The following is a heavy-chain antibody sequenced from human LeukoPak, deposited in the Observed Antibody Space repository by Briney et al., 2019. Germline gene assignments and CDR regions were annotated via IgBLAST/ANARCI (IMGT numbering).Heavy chain of an antibody. CDR3: ARESPASTSRLMDV. Sequence: NPSETLSLTCTVSGGSISGYYWSWIRQPAGKGLEWIGRIYTSESTNYNPSLKSRVTMSVDTSKNQFSLKLSSVTAADTAVYYCARESPASTSRLMDVWSKGTTVTVSS. CDR1: GGSISGYY. D-gene: IGHD2-2*01. V-gene: IGHV4-4*07. J-gene: IGHJ6*03. CDR2: IYTSEST.